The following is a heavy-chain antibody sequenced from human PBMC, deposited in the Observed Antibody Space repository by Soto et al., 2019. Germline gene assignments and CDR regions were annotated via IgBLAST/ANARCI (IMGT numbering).Heavy chain of an antibody. J-gene: IGHJ3*02. CDR3: ARSGRDDSTWSDDTFDI. V-gene: IGHV3-72*01. Sequence: EVQLVESGGDLVQPGGSLRLSCAASGFIFSDHYMDWVRQAPGKGLEWVGRIRNNANSYTTEYAASVKGKFTISRDDSKNSLYLQMNSLKTEDTAVYYCARSGRDDSTWSDDTFDIWGQGTVVTVSS. CDR2: IRNNANSYTT. D-gene: IGHD3-10*01. CDR1: GFIFSDHY.